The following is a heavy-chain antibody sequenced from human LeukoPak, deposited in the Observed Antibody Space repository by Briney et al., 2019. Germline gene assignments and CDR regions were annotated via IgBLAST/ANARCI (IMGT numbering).Heavy chain of an antibody. J-gene: IGHJ3*02. CDR2: IYYGGST. CDR3: AGRGVTTYAFDI. Sequence: SETLSLTCTVSGGSISSYYWSWIRQPPGKGLEWIGYIYYGGSTNYNPSLKSRVTISVDTSKNQFSLKLNSVTAADTAVYYCAGRGVTTYAFDIWGQGTMVTVSS. D-gene: IGHD4-17*01. V-gene: IGHV4-59*12. CDR1: GGSISSYY.